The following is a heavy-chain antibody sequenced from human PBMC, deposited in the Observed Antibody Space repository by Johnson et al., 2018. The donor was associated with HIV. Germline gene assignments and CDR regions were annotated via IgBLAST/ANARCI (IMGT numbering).Heavy chain of an antibody. Sequence: VQVVESGGGLVQPGGSLRLSCAASGFSVSSNHMTWVRQAPGKGLEWVSVIYTGDSTYYADSVKGRFTISRDNSKNTLDLQMNSLGAEETAVYYCARGFHSGSYYRGRAFDIWGQGTMVTVSS. CDR2: IYTGDST. D-gene: IGHD1-26*01. CDR3: ARGFHSGSYYRGRAFDI. J-gene: IGHJ3*02. V-gene: IGHV3-66*02. CDR1: GFSVSSNH.